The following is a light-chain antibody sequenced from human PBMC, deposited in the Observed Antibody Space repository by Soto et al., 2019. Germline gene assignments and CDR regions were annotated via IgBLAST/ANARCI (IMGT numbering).Light chain of an antibody. V-gene: IGKV1-5*03. Sequence: IQMTQSPSTLSGAVWERVTITCRASQTISSWLAWYQQKPGKAPKLLIYKASTLKSGVPSRFCGSGSGTEFTLTISSLQPDDFATYYCQHYNSYSEAFGQGTKVDIK. CDR3: QHYNSYSEA. CDR1: QTISSW. CDR2: KAS. J-gene: IGKJ1*01.